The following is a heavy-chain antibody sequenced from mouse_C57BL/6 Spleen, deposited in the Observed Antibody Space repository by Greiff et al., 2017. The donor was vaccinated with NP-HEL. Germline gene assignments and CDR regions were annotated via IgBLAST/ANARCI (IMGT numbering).Heavy chain of an antibody. CDR2: IQPNSGST. V-gene: IGHV1-64*01. CDR3: AIITTVVGHWYFDV. J-gene: IGHJ1*03. D-gene: IGHD1-1*01. CDR1: GYTFTSYW. Sequence: QVQLQQPGAELVKPGASVKLSCKASGYTFTSYWMHWVKQRPGQGLEWIGMIQPNSGSTNENEKFKSKATLTVDKSSSTASMQLSSRTSEDSAVYYCAIITTVVGHWYFDVWGTGTTVTVSS.